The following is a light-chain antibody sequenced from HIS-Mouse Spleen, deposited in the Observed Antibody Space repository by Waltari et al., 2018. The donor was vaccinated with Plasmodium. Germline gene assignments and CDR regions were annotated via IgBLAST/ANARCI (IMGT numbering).Light chain of an antibody. V-gene: IGKV3-15*01. J-gene: IGKJ3*01. CDR1: QGVSSN. CDR3: QEYNNWSFT. Sequence: EIVMTQSPATLSLSPGERATLAGRASQGVSSNLAWYQQRPGQAPRMLVYGASTRATGIPARFSGSRSGTEFTRNISSLQSRDFAVYYGQEYNNWSFTFGPGTKVDIK. CDR2: GAS.